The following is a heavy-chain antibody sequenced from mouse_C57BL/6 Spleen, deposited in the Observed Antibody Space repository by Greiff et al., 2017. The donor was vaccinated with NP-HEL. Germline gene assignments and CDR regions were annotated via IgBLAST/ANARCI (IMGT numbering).Heavy chain of an antibody. V-gene: IGHV1-69*01. D-gene: IGHD2-3*01. CDR2: IDPSDSYT. J-gene: IGHJ2*01. CDR3: ARWAYDGYLDY. CDR1: GYTFTSYW. Sequence: QVQLQQPGAELVMPGASVKLSCKASGYTFTSYWMHWVKQRPGQGLEWIGEIDPSDSYTNYNQKFKGKSTLTVDKSSSTAYMQLSSLTSEDSAVYYCARWAYDGYLDYWGQGTTLTVSS.